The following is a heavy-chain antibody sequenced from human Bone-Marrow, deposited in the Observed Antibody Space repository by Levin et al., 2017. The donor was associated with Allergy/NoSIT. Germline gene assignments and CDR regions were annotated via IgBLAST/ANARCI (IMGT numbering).Heavy chain of an antibody. D-gene: IGHD6-13*01. CDR2: ISDSSSSI. CDR3: ARVCPHLSYSSTWYYYYGMDV. J-gene: IGHJ6*02. Sequence: GESLKISCAASGFTFSNSSMNWARQAPGKGLEWVSYISDSSSSIFYADSVKGRFTISRDNAKNSLFLQMNSLRDEDTAVYYCARVCPHLSYSSTWYYYYGMDVWGQGTTVTVSS. V-gene: IGHV3-48*02. CDR1: GFTFSNSS.